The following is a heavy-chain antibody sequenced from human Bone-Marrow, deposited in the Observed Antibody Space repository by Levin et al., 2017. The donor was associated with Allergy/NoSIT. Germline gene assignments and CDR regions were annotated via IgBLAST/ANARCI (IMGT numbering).Heavy chain of an antibody. CDR3: ARGGGYDGGNFDL. D-gene: IGHD5-12*01. Sequence: LGESLKISCAASGFTFSRYWMTWVRQAPGKGLEWLANIKQDGSETYYLDSVGGRFTISRDNARNSLSLQMDRLRAEDTALYYCARGGGYDGGNFDLWGQGTLVTVSS. V-gene: IGHV3-7*03. CDR2: IKQDGSET. J-gene: IGHJ4*02. CDR1: GFTFSRYW.